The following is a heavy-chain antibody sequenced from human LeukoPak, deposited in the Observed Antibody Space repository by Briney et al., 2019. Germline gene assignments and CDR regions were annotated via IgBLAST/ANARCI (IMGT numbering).Heavy chain of an antibody. CDR2: VQNTGSA. CDR3: ARQAGPLLRGPFDY. CDR1: GVSIDNYY. J-gene: IGHJ4*02. V-gene: IGHV4-59*08. D-gene: IGHD3-10*01. Sequence: SETLSLTCTVSGVSIDNYYWSWIRQPPGKGLEWIGDVQNTGSANYNPSLKSRVTILVDTSKNQFSLKLSSVTAADTAVYYCARQAGPLLRGPFDYWGQGTLVTVSS.